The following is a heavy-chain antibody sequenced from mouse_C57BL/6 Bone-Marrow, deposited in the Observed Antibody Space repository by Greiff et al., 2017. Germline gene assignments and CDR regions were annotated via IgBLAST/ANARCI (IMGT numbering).Heavy chain of an antibody. D-gene: IGHD4-1*01. CDR2: ISNGGGST. Sequence: EVQLVESGGGLVQPGGSLKLSCAASGFTFSDYYMYWVRQTPEKRLEWVAYISNGGGSTYYPDTVKGRFTISRDNAKNTLYLQMSRLKSEDTAMYYCAGHGRTGTKYFDVWGTGTTVTVSS. V-gene: IGHV5-12*01. CDR3: AGHGRTGTKYFDV. J-gene: IGHJ1*03. CDR1: GFTFSDYY.